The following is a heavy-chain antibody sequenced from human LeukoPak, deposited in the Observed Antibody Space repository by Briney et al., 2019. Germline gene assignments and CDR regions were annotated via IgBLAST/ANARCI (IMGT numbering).Heavy chain of an antibody. CDR2: LYNNGST. CDR3: VRDRGLGRGFDH. D-gene: IGHD3-16*01. Sequence: PSGTLSLTCPVSGASLSSGSYYWSWIRQPAGEGLGWIGRLYNNGSTNYNPSLKSRVTMSLDTSKNQFSLKLNSVTAADTAFYYCVRDRGLGRGFDHWGQGTLVTVSS. CDR1: GASLSSGSYY. J-gene: IGHJ5*02. V-gene: IGHV4-61*02.